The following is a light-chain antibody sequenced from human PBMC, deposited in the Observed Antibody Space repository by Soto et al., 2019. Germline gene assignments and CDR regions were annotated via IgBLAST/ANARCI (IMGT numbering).Light chain of an antibody. CDR3: QQYDTDPLT. CDR2: DAS. CDR1: QTISNW. Sequence: DIQMTQSPSTLSASVGDRVTITCRASQTISNWLAWYQQKPGKAPKVLIFDASTLDGGVPSRFSGRRSGTDCTLTISSLQPSDVATYYCQQYDTDPLTFGGGTKVEI. V-gene: IGKV1-5*01. J-gene: IGKJ4*01.